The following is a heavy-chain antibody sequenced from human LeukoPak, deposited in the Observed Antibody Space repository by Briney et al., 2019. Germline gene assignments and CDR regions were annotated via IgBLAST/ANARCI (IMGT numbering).Heavy chain of an antibody. J-gene: IGHJ5*02. CDR2: ISSSSSYI. V-gene: IGHV3-21*04. CDR3: AKDPGVGLETTHWFDP. D-gene: IGHD1-26*01. CDR1: GFTFSSYS. Sequence: GGSLRLSCAASGFTFSSYSMNWVRQAPGKGLEWVSSISSSSSYIYYADSVKGRFTISRDNAKNSLYLQMNSLRAEDTAVYYCAKDPGVGLETTHWFDPWGQGTLVTVSS.